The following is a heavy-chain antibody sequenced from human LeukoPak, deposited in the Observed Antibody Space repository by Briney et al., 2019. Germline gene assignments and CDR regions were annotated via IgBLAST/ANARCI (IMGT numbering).Heavy chain of an antibody. J-gene: IGHJ4*02. D-gene: IGHD1-14*01. CDR2: ISYDGSNK. CDR1: GFTFSSYA. V-gene: IGHV3-30-3*01. CDR3: ARDTESYFDY. Sequence: PGGSLRLSCVASGFTFSSYAMHWVRQAPGKGLEWVAVISYDGSNKYYADSVKGRFTISRDNSKNTLYLQMNSLRAEDTAVYYCARDTESYFDYWGQGTLVTVSS.